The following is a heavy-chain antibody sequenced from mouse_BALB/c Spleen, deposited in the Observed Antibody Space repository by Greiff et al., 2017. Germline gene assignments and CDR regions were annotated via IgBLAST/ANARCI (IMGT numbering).Heavy chain of an antibody. CDR2: ISSGGSYT. J-gene: IGHJ4*01. V-gene: IGHV5-9-4*01. CDR3: ARDRRSRREGYYYAMDY. CDR1: GFTFSSYA. D-gene: IGHD2-2*01. Sequence: EVMLVESGGGLVKPGGSLKLSCAASGFTFSSYAMSWVRQSPEKRLEWVAEISSGGSYTYYPDTVTGRFTISRDNAKNTLYLEMSSLRSEDTAMYYCARDRRSRREGYYYAMDYWGQGTSVTVSS.